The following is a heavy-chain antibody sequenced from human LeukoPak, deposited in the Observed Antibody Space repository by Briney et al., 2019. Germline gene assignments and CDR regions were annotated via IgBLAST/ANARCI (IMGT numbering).Heavy chain of an antibody. V-gene: IGHV3-7*04. CDR2: IKQDGSEK. D-gene: IGHD3-22*01. J-gene: IGHJ4*02. CDR3: ARVQARYYDSSGYSDY. Sequence: GGSLRLSCTASGFIFSNYWMRWVRQAPGKGLEWVANIKQDGSEKYYVDSVKGRFTISRDNAKNSLYLQMNSLRAEDTAVYYCARVQARYYDSSGYSDYWGQGTLVTVSS. CDR1: GFIFSNYW.